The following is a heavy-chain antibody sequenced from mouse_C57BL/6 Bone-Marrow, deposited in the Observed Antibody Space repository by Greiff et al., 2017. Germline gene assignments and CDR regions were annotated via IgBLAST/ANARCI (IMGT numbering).Heavy chain of an antibody. CDR3: ARSWAITTVDYWYCDV. J-gene: IGHJ1*03. CDR2: INPSSGYT. V-gene: IGHV1-4*01. D-gene: IGHD1-1*01. CDR1: GYTFTSYT. Sequence: QVQLQQSGAELARPGASVKMSCKASGYTFTSYTMHWVKQRPGQGLEWIGYINPSSGYTKYNQKFKDKATLTADKSSSTAYMQLSSLTSEDSAVYDCARSWAITTVDYWYCDVWGKGTTGTVSS.